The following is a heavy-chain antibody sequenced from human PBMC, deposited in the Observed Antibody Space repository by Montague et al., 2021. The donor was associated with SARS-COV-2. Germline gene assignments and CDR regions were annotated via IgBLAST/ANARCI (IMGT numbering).Heavy chain of an antibody. CDR2: TYYRTKWYN. Sequence: CAISGDSVAGLSATWDGDRQDSSRIRKWLGRTYYRTKWYNDYAVSERGRVTINPDTSKNQFSLQLNSVTPEDAAIYYCTSGREGNYNVMDVWGQGTTVTVSS. V-gene: IGHV6-1*01. D-gene: IGHD1-1*01. CDR1: GDSVAGLSAT. CDR3: TSGREGNYNVMDV. J-gene: IGHJ6*02.